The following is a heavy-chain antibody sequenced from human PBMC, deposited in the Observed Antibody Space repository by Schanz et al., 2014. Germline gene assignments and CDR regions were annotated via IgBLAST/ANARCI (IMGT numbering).Heavy chain of an antibody. CDR3: ARDRGGWFEMDY. CDR1: GFTFSIYS. V-gene: IGHV3-48*02. CDR2: ISSSSSTI. D-gene: IGHD6-19*01. Sequence: EVQLVESGGGLVQPGGSLRLSCSASGFTFSIYSMNWVRQAPGKGLEWVSYISSSSSTIYYADSVKGRFTISRDIAKSSLYLQMNSLRDEDTAVYYCARDRGGWFEMDYGGQGTLVTVSS. J-gene: IGHJ4*02.